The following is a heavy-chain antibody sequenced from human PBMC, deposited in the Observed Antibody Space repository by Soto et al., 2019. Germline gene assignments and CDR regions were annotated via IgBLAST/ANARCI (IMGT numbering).Heavy chain of an antibody. CDR1: GFTFSSYW. J-gene: IGHJ4*02. V-gene: IGHV3-7*05. CDR3: ARGREASLRDYDFWSGYSKRHYYFDY. CDR2: IKQDGSEK. Sequence: PGGSLRLSCAASGFTFSSYWMSWVRQAPGKGLEWVANIKQDGSEKYYVDSVKGRFTISRDNAKNSLYLQMNSLRAEDTAVYYCARGREASLRDYDFWSGYSKRHYYFDYWGQGTLVTVSS. D-gene: IGHD3-3*01.